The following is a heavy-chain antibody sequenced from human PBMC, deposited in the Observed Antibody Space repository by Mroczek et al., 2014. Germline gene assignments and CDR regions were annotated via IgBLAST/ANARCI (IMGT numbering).Heavy chain of an antibody. J-gene: IGHJ6*03. CDR2: ISYDGSNK. V-gene: IGHV3-30*18. D-gene: IGHD2-2*01. CDR1: GFTFSSYG. CDR3: AKAAVANIVVVPAAQHYYYYMDV. Sequence: QVQLVQSGGGVVQPGRSLRLSCAASGFTFSSYGMHWVRQAPGKGLEWVAVISYDGSNKYYADSVKGRFTISRDNSKNTLYLQMNSLRAEDTAVYYCAKAAVANIVVVPAAQHYYYYMDVWGQRDHGHPSP.